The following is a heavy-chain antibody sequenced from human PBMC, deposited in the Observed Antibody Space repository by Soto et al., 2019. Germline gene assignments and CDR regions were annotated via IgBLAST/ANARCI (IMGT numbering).Heavy chain of an antibody. CDR3: ARNFQVTTLGY. CDR1: GFSVSKNY. D-gene: IGHD2-21*02. V-gene: IGHV3-66*01. Sequence: EVQLVESGGGLVQPGGSLRLSCAASGFSVSKNYMSWVRQAPGKGLECVSLIYSGGDTYYVDSVKGRVSIYRDSSKNTLYRPMNSPRSEGSAVYYCARNFQVTTLGYWGQGTVVTVAS. J-gene: IGHJ4*02. CDR2: IYSGGDT.